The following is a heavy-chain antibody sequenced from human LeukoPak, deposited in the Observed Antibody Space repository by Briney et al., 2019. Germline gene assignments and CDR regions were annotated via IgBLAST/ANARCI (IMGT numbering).Heavy chain of an antibody. J-gene: IGHJ5*02. V-gene: IGHV3-21*01. Sequence: GGSLGLSCAASGFTFSSYSMNWVRQAPGKGLEWVSSISSSSSYIYYADSVKGRFTISRDNAKNSLYLQMNSLRAEDTAVYYCARDHADYWFDPWGQGTLVTVSS. CDR1: GFTFSSYS. D-gene: IGHD3-3*01. CDR3: ARDHADYWFDP. CDR2: ISSSSSYI.